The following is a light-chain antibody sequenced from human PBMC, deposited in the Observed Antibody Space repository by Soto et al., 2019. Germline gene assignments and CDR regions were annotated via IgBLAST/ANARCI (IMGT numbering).Light chain of an antibody. Sequence: EVVLTQSPGTLSLSPGETATLSCTASQSVTGRYLAWYQQKPGQAPRLLMFGVSNRATGIPDRFTGSGSGTDFTLTISRLEPEDFAVYYCQQFGSSPPYTFGQGTKLEIK. J-gene: IGKJ2*01. V-gene: IGKV3-20*01. CDR3: QQFGSSPPYT. CDR1: QSVTGRY. CDR2: GVS.